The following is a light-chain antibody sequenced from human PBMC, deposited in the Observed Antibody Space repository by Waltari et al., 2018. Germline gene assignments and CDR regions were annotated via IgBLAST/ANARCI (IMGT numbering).Light chain of an antibody. V-gene: IGKV1-12*01. CDR1: QDISRW. CDR2: DAS. Sequence: DIQMTQPPSSVSASVGDRFIIPCRAIQDISRWLAWYQQTPGKAPKFLIYDASTLQSGVPSRFSGTGSGTEFTLTISSLQPEDFATYYCQHGNTFPLTFGGGTKVEIK. CDR3: QHGNTFPLT. J-gene: IGKJ4*01.